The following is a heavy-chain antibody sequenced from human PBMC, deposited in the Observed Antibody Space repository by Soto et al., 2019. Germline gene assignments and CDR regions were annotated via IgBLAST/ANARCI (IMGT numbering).Heavy chain of an antibody. Sequence: GGSLRLSCAASGFSFTNFAMSWVRQAPGKGLEWAAGIGASGDITWYADSVKGRLSIPRDNSKNTLYLQLNSLRFEDTAVYYCAKDDFTDRGDDYFDYWGPGTLVTVSS. CDR2: IGASGDIT. CDR1: GFSFTNFA. V-gene: IGHV3-23*01. D-gene: IGHD2-21*02. J-gene: IGHJ4*02. CDR3: AKDDFTDRGDDYFDY.